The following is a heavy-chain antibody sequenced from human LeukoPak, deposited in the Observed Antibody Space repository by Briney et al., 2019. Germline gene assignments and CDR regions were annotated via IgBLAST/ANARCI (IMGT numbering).Heavy chain of an antibody. J-gene: IGHJ3*02. V-gene: IGHV3-7*01. D-gene: IGHD6-13*01. CDR1: GFTFSSYW. CDR2: IKQDGSEK. Sequence: GGSLRLSCAASGFTFSSYWMSWVRQAPGKGLEWVANIKQDGSEKYYVDSVKGRFTISRDNAKNSLYLQMNSLRAEDTAVYYCARDFGYSSSRYGPDAFDIWGQGTMVTVSS. CDR3: ARDFGYSSSRYGPDAFDI.